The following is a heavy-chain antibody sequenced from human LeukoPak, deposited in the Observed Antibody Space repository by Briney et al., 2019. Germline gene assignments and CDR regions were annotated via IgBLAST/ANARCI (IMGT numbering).Heavy chain of an antibody. Sequence: GGSLRLSCAASEFTFSTYGMHWVRQAPGKGLEWVAVISYDGSYKFYADSVKGRFTISRDNSKSTLYLQMNSLRAEDTAVYYCARAVGIGLAAAVDQTGFQHWGQGTLVTVSS. CDR3: ARAVGIGLAAAVDQTGFQH. D-gene: IGHD6-13*01. J-gene: IGHJ1*01. CDR1: EFTFSTYG. V-gene: IGHV3-30*03. CDR2: ISYDGSYK.